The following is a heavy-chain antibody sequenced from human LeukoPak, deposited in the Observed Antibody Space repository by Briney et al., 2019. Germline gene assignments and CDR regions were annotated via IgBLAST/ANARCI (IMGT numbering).Heavy chain of an antibody. CDR1: GYTFTSYG. V-gene: IGHV1-18*01. CDR3: ARGHIAYYYDSSGYLDGYGMDV. J-gene: IGHJ6*02. D-gene: IGHD3-22*01. Sequence: EASVKVSCKASGYTFTSYGISWVRQAPGQGLEWMGWISAYNGNTNYAQKLQGRVTMTTDTSTSTAYMEPRSLRSDDTAVYYCARGHIAYYYDSSGYLDGYGMDVWGQGTTVTVSS. CDR2: ISAYNGNT.